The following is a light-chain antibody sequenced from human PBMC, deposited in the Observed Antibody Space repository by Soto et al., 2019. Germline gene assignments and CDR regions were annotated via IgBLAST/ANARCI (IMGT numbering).Light chain of an antibody. Sequence: DIQMTQSPSTLSASVGDRITITCRASQSVSRRLAWFQQKPGKAPKLLIYDASILESGVPSRFSGSGSGTEFTLTIRSLQPDDFATYYCQQYNSYSTWTFGQGTKVEIK. CDR2: DAS. CDR3: QQYNSYSTWT. J-gene: IGKJ1*01. CDR1: QSVSRR. V-gene: IGKV1-5*01.